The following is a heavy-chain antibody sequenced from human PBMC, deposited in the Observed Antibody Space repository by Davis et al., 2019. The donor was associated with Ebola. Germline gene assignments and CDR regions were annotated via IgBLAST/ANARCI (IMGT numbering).Heavy chain of an antibody. Sequence: GESLKISCAASGFTFSGSAMHWVRQASGKGLEWVGRIRSKANSYATAYAASVKGRFTISRDNSKNTLYLQMNSLRAEDTAVYYCARAKLHLGELSLYLLEDYWGQGTLVTVSS. J-gene: IGHJ4*02. CDR3: ARAKLHLGELSLYLLEDY. V-gene: IGHV3-73*01. D-gene: IGHD3-16*02. CDR1: GFTFSGSA. CDR2: IRSKANSYAT.